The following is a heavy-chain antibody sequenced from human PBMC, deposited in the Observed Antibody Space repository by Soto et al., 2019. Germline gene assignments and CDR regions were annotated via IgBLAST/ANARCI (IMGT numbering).Heavy chain of an antibody. D-gene: IGHD6-13*01. Sequence: GGSLRLSCAASGFTFSSYAMHWVRQAPGKGLEWVAVISYDGSNKYYADSVKGRFTISRDNSKNTLYLQMNSLRAEDTAVYYCARDPSSSSWYPVYYYYYGMDVWGQGTTVTVSS. CDR1: GFTFSSYA. V-gene: IGHV3-30-3*01. CDR3: ARDPSSSSWYPVYYYYYGMDV. J-gene: IGHJ6*02. CDR2: ISYDGSNK.